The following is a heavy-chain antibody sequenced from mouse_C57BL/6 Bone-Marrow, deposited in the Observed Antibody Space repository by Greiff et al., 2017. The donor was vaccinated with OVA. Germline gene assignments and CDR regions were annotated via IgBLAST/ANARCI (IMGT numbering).Heavy chain of an antibody. CDR1: GYTFTSYW. V-gene: IGHV1-55*01. Sequence: VQLQQPGAELVKPGASVKMSCKASGYTFTSYWITWVKQRPGQGLEWIGDIYPGSGSTNYNEKFKSKATLTVDTSSSTAYMQLSSLTSEDSAVYYCARSLDGYYEAWFAYWGQGTLVTVSA. CDR2: IYPGSGST. D-gene: IGHD2-3*01. J-gene: IGHJ3*01. CDR3: ARSLDGYYEAWFAY.